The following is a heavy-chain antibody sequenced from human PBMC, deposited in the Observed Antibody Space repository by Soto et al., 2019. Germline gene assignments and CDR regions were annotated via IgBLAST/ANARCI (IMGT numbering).Heavy chain of an antibody. CDR3: TTLLTYYYDSSGYYEVDY. V-gene: IGHV3-15*07. CDR1: GFTFSNAW. J-gene: IGHJ4*02. CDR2: IKSKTDGGTT. Sequence: EVQLVESGGGLVKPGGSLRLSCAASGFTFSNAWMNWVRQAPGKGLEWAGRIKSKTDGGTTDYAAPVKGRFTISRDDSKNTLYLQMNSLKTEDTAVYYCTTLLTYYYDSSGYYEVDYWGQGTLVTVSS. D-gene: IGHD3-22*01.